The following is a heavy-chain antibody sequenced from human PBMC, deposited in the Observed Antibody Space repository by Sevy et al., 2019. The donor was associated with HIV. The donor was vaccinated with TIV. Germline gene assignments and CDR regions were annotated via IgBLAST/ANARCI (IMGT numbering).Heavy chain of an antibody. CDR2: IYYSGST. J-gene: IGHJ4*02. CDR3: ARVGGFIAAAGTGFDY. Sequence: SETLSLTCTVSGGSISSGGYYWSWIRQHPGKGLEWIWYIYYSGSTYYNPSLKSRVTISVDTSKNQFSLKLSSVTAADTAVYYCARVGGFIAAAGTGFDYWGQGTLVTVSS. CDR1: GGSISSGGYY. D-gene: IGHD6-13*01. V-gene: IGHV4-31*03.